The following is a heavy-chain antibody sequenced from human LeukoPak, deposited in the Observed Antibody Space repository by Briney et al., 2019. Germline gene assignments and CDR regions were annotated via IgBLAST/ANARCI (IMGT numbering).Heavy chain of an antibody. CDR3: ARDRVGVVVPAAIRYYYYMDV. V-gene: IGHV4-4*07. CDR2: NYTSGST. D-gene: IGHD2-2*01. J-gene: IGHJ6*03. Sequence: SETLSLTCTVSGGSISSYYWSWIRQPAGKGLEWIGRNYTSGSTNYNPSLKSRVTMSVDTSKNQFSLKLSSVTAADTAVYYCARDRVGVVVPAAIRYYYYMDVWGKGTTVTVSS. CDR1: GGSISSYY.